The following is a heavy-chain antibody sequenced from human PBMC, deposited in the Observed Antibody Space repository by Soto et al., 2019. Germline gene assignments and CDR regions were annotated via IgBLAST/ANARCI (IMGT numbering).Heavy chain of an antibody. CDR3: ARANGDQYYYYYYGMDV. Sequence: QVQLVQSGAEVKKPGSSVKVSCKASGGTFSSYAISWVRQAPGQGLEWMGGIIPIFGTANYAQKFQGRVTITADESTSTDYMELSSLRSEDTAVYYCARANGDQYYYYYYGMDVWGQGTTVNVSS. D-gene: IGHD4-17*01. CDR1: GGTFSSYA. V-gene: IGHV1-69*01. CDR2: IIPIFGTA. J-gene: IGHJ6*02.